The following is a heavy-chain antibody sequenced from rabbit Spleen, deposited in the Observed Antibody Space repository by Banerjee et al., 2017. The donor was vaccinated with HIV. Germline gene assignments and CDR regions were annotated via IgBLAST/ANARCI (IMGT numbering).Heavy chain of an antibody. D-gene: IGHD1-1*01. CDR2: IDPIFGTT. CDR1: GFPFSSSDY. J-gene: IGHJ6*01. CDR3: ARDPAYASSSGYNIPYL. V-gene: IGHV1S7*01. Sequence: QVLESGGGLVKPEGSLKLSCTASGFPFSSSDYMCWVRQAPGKGLEWIGYIDPIFGTTYSASWVNGRFTISSHNAQNTLYLQLNSLTAADTATYFCARDPAYASSSGYNIPYLWGQGTLVTVS.